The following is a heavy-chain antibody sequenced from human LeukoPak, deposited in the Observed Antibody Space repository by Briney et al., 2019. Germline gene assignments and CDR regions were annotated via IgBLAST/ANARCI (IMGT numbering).Heavy chain of an antibody. D-gene: IGHD6-25*01. Sequence: ASVKVSCKASGYTFTSYYMHWVRQAPGQGLEWMGIINPSGGSTSYAQKFQGRVTMTRDTSTSTVYMELSSLRSEDTAVYYCARDGDRSGYVGQVSYYWGQGTLVTVSS. CDR3: ARDGDRSGYVGQVSYY. CDR2: INPSGGST. V-gene: IGHV1-46*01. J-gene: IGHJ4*02. CDR1: GYTFTSYY.